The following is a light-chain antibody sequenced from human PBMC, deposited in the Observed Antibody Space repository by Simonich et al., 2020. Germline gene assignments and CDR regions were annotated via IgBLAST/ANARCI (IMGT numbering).Light chain of an antibody. CDR2: EGS. CDR3: MQSIQLPPT. J-gene: IGKJ2*01. Sequence: DIVMTQTPLSLSVTPGQPASISCKSSQSLLHSDGRTYLYWYLHKPGQSPQLLIYEGSNRFSGVPDRFSGSGSGTDFTLKISRVEAEDVGVYYCMQSIQLPPTFGQGTKLEIK. CDR1: QSLLHSDGRTY. V-gene: IGKV2D-29*02.